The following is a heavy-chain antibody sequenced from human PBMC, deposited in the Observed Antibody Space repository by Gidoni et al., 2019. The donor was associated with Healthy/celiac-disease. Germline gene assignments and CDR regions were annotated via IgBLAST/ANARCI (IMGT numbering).Heavy chain of an antibody. CDR1: GYTFTSYD. J-gene: IGHJ4*02. CDR2: MNRNSGNT. CDR3: AREGYGDYAGY. Sequence: QVQLVQPGADVKKPVTSVKASCKASGYTFTSYDSNWVRQATGQGLEWMGWMNRNSGNTGYAQKFQGRVTMTRNTSISTAYMELSSLRSEDTAVYYCAREGYGDYAGYWGQGTLVTVSS. V-gene: IGHV1-8*01. D-gene: IGHD4-17*01.